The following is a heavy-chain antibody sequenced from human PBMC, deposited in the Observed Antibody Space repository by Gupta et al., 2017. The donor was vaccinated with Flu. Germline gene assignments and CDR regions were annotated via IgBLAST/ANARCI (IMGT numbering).Heavy chain of an antibody. V-gene: IGHV1-2*02. CDR2: IDPSTGGT. CDR1: WFTFIAFF. D-gene: IGHD6-25*01. CDR3: ARGVPFIAAAGVSAHNWFAP. J-gene: IGHJ5*02. Sequence: QVQLVQSGAEVKKPGASVKVSCKTSWFTFIAFFIHWVRQAPGQGPEWMGWIDPSTGGTKYAQKFQGRVAMTGDTSINTIYMELSRLKSDDTAVYVWARGVPFIAAAGVSAHNWFAPWGQGTQVIVSP.